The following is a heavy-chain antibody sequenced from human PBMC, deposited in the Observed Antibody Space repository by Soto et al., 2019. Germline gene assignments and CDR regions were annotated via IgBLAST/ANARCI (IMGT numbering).Heavy chain of an antibody. V-gene: IGHV1-46*01. Sequence: QVQLVQSGAEVKKPGASVKLSCKASGYTFTSYYIHWVRKAPGQGLEWIGIINPNGGSTNYAHNFKGRLTVTRDTSTATVYMELGALTSEDTAVYYCARGLGLGDYWGQGTLVTVSS. CDR3: ARGLGLGDY. J-gene: IGHJ4*02. CDR2: INPNGGST. D-gene: IGHD3-9*01. CDR1: GYTFTSYY.